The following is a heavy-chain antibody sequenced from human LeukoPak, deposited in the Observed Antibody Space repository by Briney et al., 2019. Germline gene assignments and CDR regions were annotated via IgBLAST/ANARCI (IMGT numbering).Heavy chain of an antibody. V-gene: IGHV4-59*01. Sequence: SETLSLTCSVSRGLINGYYWSWTRQSPGKGLEWIGNVLYSGSTNYTPSLESRVTISVDTSNNQFSLSLTSVTAADTAMYYCARVSIYISYFYMDVWGKGTTVTVSS. CDR2: VLYSGST. J-gene: IGHJ6*03. D-gene: IGHD3-3*02. CDR1: RGLINGYY. CDR3: ARVSIYISYFYMDV.